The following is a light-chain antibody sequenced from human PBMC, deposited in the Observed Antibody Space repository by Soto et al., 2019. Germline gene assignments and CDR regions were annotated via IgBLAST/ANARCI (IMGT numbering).Light chain of an antibody. CDR2: DAS. CDR3: QQRSNLPLT. CDR1: QSVSSD. J-gene: IGKJ4*01. Sequence: EIVLTQSPATLSLSPGEGATLSCRASQSVSSDLVWYQQKPGQAPRLLIYDASNRATGITARFSGSGSGTDFTLTISSLEPEDFAVYYCQQRSNLPLTFGGGTKVEIK. V-gene: IGKV3-11*01.